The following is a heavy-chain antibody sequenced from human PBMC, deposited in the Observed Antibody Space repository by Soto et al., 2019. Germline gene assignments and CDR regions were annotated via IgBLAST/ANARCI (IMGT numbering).Heavy chain of an antibody. CDR1: GLIFSDVW. J-gene: IGHJ4*02. Sequence: EVQLVESGGGLVKPGGSLRLSCAASGLIFSDVWMTWVRQAPGKGLEWVGRIKTKPDDGTIDYAAPVRGRFTISRDDSENTLYLQMTSLTPDDTGVYYCTTSNLGVDFWGPGTLVTVSS. D-gene: IGHD1-1*01. V-gene: IGHV3-15*01. CDR2: IKTKPDDGTI. CDR3: TTSNLGVDF.